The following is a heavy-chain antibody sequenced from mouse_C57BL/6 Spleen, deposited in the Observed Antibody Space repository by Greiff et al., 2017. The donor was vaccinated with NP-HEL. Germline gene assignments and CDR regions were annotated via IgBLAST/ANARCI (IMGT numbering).Heavy chain of an antibody. CDR3: ARKGKLRAMDY. J-gene: IGHJ4*01. CDR1: GYAFSSSW. CDR2: IYPGDGDT. D-gene: IGHD1-1*01. Sequence: QVQLKQSGPELVKPGASVKISCKASGYAFSSSWMNWVKQRPGKGLEWIGRIYPGDGDTNYNGKFKGKATLTADKSSSTAYMQLSSLTSEDSAVYFCARKGKLRAMDYWGQGTSVTVSS. V-gene: IGHV1-82*01.